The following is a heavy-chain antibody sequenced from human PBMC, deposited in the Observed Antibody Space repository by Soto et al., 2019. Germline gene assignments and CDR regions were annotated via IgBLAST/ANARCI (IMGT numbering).Heavy chain of an antibody. Sequence: QITLKESGPTLVKPTQTLTLTCTFSGFSLTTDRVGVGWIRQPPGEALEWLAVIYWDDSKTYRPSLESRLTITKHTSKHQLALTMTNMDSLDTATYYCAPAYGGRSLSWCQGTLVTVSS. D-gene: IGHD1-26*01. CDR2: IYWDDSK. V-gene: IGHV2-5*02. CDR1: GFSLTTDRVG. CDR3: APAYGGRSLS. J-gene: IGHJ5*02.